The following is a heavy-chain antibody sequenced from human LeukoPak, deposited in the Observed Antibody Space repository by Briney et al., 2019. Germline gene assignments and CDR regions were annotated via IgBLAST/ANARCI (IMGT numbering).Heavy chain of an antibody. Sequence: GASVKVSCKASGYTFTSYAMHWVRQAPGQRLEWMGWINAGNGNTKYSQKLQGRVTITRDTSASTAYMELSSLRSEDTAVYYCARDSRGDGYKKRENTDAFDIWGQGTMVTVSS. CDR2: INAGNGNT. CDR1: GYTFTSYA. V-gene: IGHV1-3*01. D-gene: IGHD5-24*01. J-gene: IGHJ3*02. CDR3: ARDSRGDGYKKRENTDAFDI.